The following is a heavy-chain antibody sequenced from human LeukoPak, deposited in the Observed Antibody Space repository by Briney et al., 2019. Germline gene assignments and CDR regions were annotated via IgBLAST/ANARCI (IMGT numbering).Heavy chain of an antibody. D-gene: IGHD4-17*01. V-gene: IGHV4-59*01. CDR3: ARSYGDLRMDV. CDR2: IYYSGST. J-gene: IGHJ6*02. CDR1: GGSISSYC. Sequence: SETLSLTCTVSGGSISSYCWSWIRQPPGKGLEWIGYIYYSGSTNCNPSLKSRVTISVDTSKNQFSLKLSSVTAADTAVYYCARSYGDLRMDVWGQGTTVTVSS.